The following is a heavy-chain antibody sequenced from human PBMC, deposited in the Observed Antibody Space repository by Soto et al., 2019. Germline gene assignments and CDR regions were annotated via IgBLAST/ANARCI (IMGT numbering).Heavy chain of an antibody. CDR2: ISYDGSNK. V-gene: IGHV3-30*18. CDR3: AKDVGYSSSGFYFDY. J-gene: IGHJ4*02. CDR1: GFTFSSYG. Sequence: GGSLRLSCAASGFTFSSYGMHWVRQAPGKGLEWVAVISYDGSNKYYADSVKGRFTISRDNSKNTLYLQMNSLRAEDTAVYYCAKDVGYSSSGFYFDYWGQGXLVTVSS. D-gene: IGHD6-6*01.